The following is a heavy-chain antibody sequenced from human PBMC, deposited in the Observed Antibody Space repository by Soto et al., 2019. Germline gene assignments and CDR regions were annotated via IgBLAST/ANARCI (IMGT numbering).Heavy chain of an antibody. V-gene: IGHV4-59*01. CDR3: ARDRIRSSSTDWPEWFDP. CDR2: IHYSGST. D-gene: IGHD2-2*01. Sequence: QVQLQESGPGLVKPSENLSLTCTVSGGSINNYYWSWIRQPPGKGLEWIGYIHYSGSTNYNPSLKSRVTISLDTSKNQFSLKLSSVTAADTAVYYCARDRIRSSSTDWPEWFDPWGQGTLVTVSS. CDR1: GGSINNYY. J-gene: IGHJ5*02.